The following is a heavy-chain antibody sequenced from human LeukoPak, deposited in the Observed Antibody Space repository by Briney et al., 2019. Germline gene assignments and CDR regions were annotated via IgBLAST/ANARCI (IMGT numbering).Heavy chain of an antibody. Sequence: PGGSLRLSCAASGFSFSSYWMSWVRQAPGKGLEWVANIKQDGSDKKYVDSVKGRFTISRDNAKNSLYLQMNSLRPQDTAVYYCARDAGYGYDRFDYWGQGTQVTVSS. CDR2: IKQDGSDK. J-gene: IGHJ4*02. CDR1: GFSFSSYW. CDR3: ARDAGYGYDRFDY. V-gene: IGHV3-7*01. D-gene: IGHD5-18*01.